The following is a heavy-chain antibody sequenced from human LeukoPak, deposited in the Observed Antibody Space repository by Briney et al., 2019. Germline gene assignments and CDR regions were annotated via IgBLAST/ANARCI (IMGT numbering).Heavy chain of an antibody. D-gene: IGHD6-13*01. J-gene: IGHJ4*02. CDR1: GFTFSTYS. V-gene: IGHV3-21*01. CDR3: AREYSSSWYFDY. Sequence: GGSLRLSCAASGFTFSTYSLSWVRQAPGKGLQWVSSISPGGDHTFYTDSVKGRFTISRDDAKNSLYLQMNSLRAEDTAVYYCAREYSSSWYFDYWGQGTLVTVSS. CDR2: ISPGGDHT.